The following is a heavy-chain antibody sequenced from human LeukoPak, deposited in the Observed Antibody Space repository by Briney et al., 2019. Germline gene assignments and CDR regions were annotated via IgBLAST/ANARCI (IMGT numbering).Heavy chain of an antibody. Sequence: GESLKISCKGFGYSFTTFWIGWVRQMPGKGLEWMGIIYPGDSDTRYSPSLQGQVTISADKSINTAYLQWSSLKASDTAMYYCARGFCTIDNCDNWFDPWGQGTLVTVSS. CDR3: ARGFCTIDNCDNWFDP. J-gene: IGHJ5*02. D-gene: IGHD2-8*01. CDR2: IYPGDSDT. V-gene: IGHV5-51*01. CDR1: GYSFTTFW.